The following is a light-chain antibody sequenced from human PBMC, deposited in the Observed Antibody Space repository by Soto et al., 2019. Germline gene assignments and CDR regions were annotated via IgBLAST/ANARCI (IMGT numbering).Light chain of an antibody. CDR1: QSVNTN. CDR3: KKYGHSPIT. V-gene: IGKV3-20*01. CDR2: GAS. Sequence: EIVLTQSPATLSLSPGERATLSCRASQSVNTNLAWYQQKPGQAHRLLISGASSRATGIPDRFSGSGSGTDFTLTISRLEPEEFALYYCKKYGHSPITVGKGKRLEIK. J-gene: IGKJ5*01.